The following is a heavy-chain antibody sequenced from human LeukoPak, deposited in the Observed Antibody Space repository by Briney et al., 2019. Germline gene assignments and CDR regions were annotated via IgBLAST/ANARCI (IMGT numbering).Heavy chain of an antibody. J-gene: IGHJ4*02. CDR2: ISGSGGST. D-gene: IGHD6-19*01. CDR1: GFTFSSYA. Sequence: PGGYLRLSCAAAGFTFSSYAMGWVCQAPVEGLEWVSAISGSGGSTYHADSVKGRFTISRDNSKNTLYLQMNSLRAEDTAVYYCAKSVVAVAVNLDYWGQGTLVTVSS. CDR3: AKSVVAVAVNLDY. V-gene: IGHV3-23*01.